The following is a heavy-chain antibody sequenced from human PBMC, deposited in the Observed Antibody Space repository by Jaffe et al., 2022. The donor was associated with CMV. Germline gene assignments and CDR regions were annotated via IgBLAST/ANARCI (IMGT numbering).Heavy chain of an antibody. D-gene: IGHD3-22*01. J-gene: IGHJ2*01. V-gene: IGHV3-74*01. Sequence: EVQLVESGGGLVQPGGSLRLSCAASGFTFSSYWMHWVRQAPGKGLVWVSRINSDGSSTSYADSVKGRFTISRDNAKNTLYLQMNSLRAEDTAVYYCARAVDSSGANWYFDLWGRGTLVTVSS. CDR3: ARAVDSSGANWYFDL. CDR1: GFTFSSYW. CDR2: INSDGSST.